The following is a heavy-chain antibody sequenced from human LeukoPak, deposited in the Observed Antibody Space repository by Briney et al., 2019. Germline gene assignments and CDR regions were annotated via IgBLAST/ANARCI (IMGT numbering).Heavy chain of an antibody. V-gene: IGHV1-69*06. J-gene: IGHJ4*02. Sequence: EASVKVSCKASGGTFSSYAISWVRQAPGQGLEWMGGIIPIFGTANYAQKFQGRVTITADKSTSTAYMELSSLRSEDTAVYYCARDRRAAMVYGFDYWGQGTLVTVSS. CDR1: GGTFSSYA. CDR2: IIPIFGTA. D-gene: IGHD5-18*01. CDR3: ARDRRAAMVYGFDY.